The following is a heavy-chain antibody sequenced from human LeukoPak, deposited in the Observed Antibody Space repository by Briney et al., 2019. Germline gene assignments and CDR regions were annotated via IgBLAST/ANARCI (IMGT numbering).Heavy chain of an antibody. J-gene: IGHJ3*02. CDR3: ARDGGEIVAYNDAFDI. V-gene: IGHV1-2*02. CDR1: VYTFTGYY. CDR2: INPNSGGT. Sequence: GASVKVSCKATVYTFTGYYMHWVRQAPGQGLEWMGWINPNSGGTNYAQKFQGRVTMTRDTSIRTAYMELSRLRSDDTAVYYCARDGGEIVAYNDAFDIWGQGTMVTVSS. D-gene: IGHD5-12*01.